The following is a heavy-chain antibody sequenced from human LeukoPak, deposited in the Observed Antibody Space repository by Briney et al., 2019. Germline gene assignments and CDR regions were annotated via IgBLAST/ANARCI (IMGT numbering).Heavy chain of an antibody. V-gene: IGHV1-8*01. Sequence: ASVKVSCKASGYTFSNYDITWVRQATGQGLEWMGWMNPSSGNTGYAQKFQGRITMTRNTSISIAYMELSSLRSEDTAVYYCATRGGPPYSGSYRNWFDPWGQGTLVTVSS. D-gene: IGHD1-26*01. CDR2: MNPSSGNT. CDR1: GYTFSNYD. CDR3: ATRGGPPYSGSYRNWFDP. J-gene: IGHJ5*02.